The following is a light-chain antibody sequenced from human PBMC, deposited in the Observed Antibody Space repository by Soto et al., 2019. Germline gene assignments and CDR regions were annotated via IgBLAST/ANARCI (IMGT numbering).Light chain of an antibody. CDR3: QQYYSYPHT. J-gene: IGKJ4*01. Sequence: AIRMTQSPSSLSASTGDRVTITCRASQGISSYLAWYQQKPGKAPKLLIYAASTLQSGVPSRFSGSGSGTEFTLTIRCLQSEDFATYYCQQYYSYPHTFGGGTKVEIK. CDR2: AAS. V-gene: IGKV1-8*01. CDR1: QGISSY.